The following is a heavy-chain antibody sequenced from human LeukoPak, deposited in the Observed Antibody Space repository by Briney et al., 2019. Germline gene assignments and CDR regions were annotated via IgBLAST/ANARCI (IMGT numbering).Heavy chain of an antibody. V-gene: IGHV3-33*01. J-gene: IGHJ4*02. Sequence: GSPERLFCGPWVFPYKLYRMHGPRDAPREGREGAAYIWYERCNKHYAVPVKARLTISRDNYKNTLYLKVNTESAEDTAVYYCARDRDYASNALDYWGQGTLVTVSS. CDR1: VFPYKLYR. CDR3: ARDRDYASNALDY. CDR2: IWYERCNK. D-gene: IGHD4-11*01.